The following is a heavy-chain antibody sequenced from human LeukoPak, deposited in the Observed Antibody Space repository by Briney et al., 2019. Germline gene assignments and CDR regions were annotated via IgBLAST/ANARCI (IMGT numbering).Heavy chain of an antibody. CDR1: GFTFSSYG. D-gene: IGHD2-2*01. CDR3: AKDVVVPAARSLDY. V-gene: IGHV3-30*02. J-gene: IGHJ4*02. CDR2: IRYDGSNK. Sequence: PGGSLRLSCAASGFTFSSYGMHWVRQAPGKGLEWVAFIRYDGSNKYYADSVKGRFTISRDNSKNTLYLQMNSLRAEDTAVYYCAKDVVVPAARSLDYWGQGTLVTVPS.